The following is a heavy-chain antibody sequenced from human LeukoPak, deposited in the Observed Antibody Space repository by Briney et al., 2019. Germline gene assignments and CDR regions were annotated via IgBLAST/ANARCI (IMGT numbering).Heavy chain of an antibody. Sequence: SGPALVKPTQTLTLTCTFSGFSLSTSGMCVSWIRQPPGKALEWLARIDWDDDKYYSTSLKTRLTISKDTSKNQVVLTMTNMDPVDTATYYCARIRTARYYDSSGYYTHDAFDIWGQGTMVTVSS. J-gene: IGHJ3*02. D-gene: IGHD3-22*01. CDR1: GFSLSTSGMC. CDR3: ARIRTARYYDSSGYYTHDAFDI. V-gene: IGHV2-70*11. CDR2: IDWDDDK.